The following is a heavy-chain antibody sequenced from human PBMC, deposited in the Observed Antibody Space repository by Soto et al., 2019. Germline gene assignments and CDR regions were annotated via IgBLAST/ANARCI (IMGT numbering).Heavy chain of an antibody. D-gene: IGHD2-21*02. J-gene: IGHJ4*02. CDR3: TRLYCGGDCDFDS. CDR1: GFTLSGPA. V-gene: IGHV3-73*01. CDR2: IRDKANSYAT. Sequence: GGAPRLPFAASGFTLSGPAMHRVRQAFRKGLEWVGRIRDKANSYATAYTASVKGRFTISRDDSKNTAYLQMNSLKTEDTAVYYCTRLYCGGDCDFDSWGQGTLVTVSS.